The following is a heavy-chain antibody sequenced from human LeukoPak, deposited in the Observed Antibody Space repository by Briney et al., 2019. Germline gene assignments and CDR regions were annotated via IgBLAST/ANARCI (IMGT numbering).Heavy chain of an antibody. D-gene: IGHD6-19*01. J-gene: IGHJ4*02. CDR1: GFTFSSYS. CDR3: ARDKEQWLVKVDY. Sequence: GGSLRLSCSASGFTFSSYSMNWVRQAPGKGLEWVSSISSSSSYIYYADSVKGRFTISRDNARNSLYLQMNSLRAEDTAVYYCARDKEQWLVKVDYWGQGTLVTVSS. V-gene: IGHV3-21*01. CDR2: ISSSSSYI.